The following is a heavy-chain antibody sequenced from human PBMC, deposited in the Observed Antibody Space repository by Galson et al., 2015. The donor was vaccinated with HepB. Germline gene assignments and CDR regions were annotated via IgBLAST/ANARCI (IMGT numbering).Heavy chain of an antibody. V-gene: IGHV1-69*10. CDR3: ARTRPETDYDGSAFREGYFDL. D-gene: IGHD3-22*01. CDR2: IIPIFGIV. J-gene: IGHJ2*01. CDR1: GGTFNRNG. Sequence: SVKVSCKASGGTFNRNGVSWVRQAPGQGLEWMGGIIPIFGIVNYAQKFQDRVTVTADQSTSTAFLELNSLRSDDTAVYFCARTRPETDYDGSAFREGYFDLWGRGTLVTVSS.